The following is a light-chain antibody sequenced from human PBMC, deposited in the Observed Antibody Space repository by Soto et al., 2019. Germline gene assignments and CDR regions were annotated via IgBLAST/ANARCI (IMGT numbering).Light chain of an antibody. CDR1: SSTIGGYNV. J-gene: IGLJ1*01. Sequence: QSALTQPASVSGSPGQSITISCSGTSSTIGGYNVVPWYQQHPGNAPKVIVYEGIKRPSGVSARFSGSTSGSTASLTISGLQAEDEAEYFCCSYVGATTYVFGSGTKVTVL. CDR2: EGI. CDR3: CSYVGATTYV. V-gene: IGLV2-23*01.